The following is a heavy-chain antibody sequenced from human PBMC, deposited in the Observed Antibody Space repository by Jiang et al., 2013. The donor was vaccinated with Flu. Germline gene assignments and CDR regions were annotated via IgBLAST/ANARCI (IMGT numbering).Heavy chain of an antibody. CDR1: GFTFSDSW. CDR3: ARDYNWSFGY. Sequence: VQLLESGGGLVQPGESLRLSCAASGFTFSDSWMSWVRQAPGKGLEWVANIKPDGSGTYYVDSVKGRFTISKDNAKNSLFLQMNSPRAEDTAVYYCARDYNWSFGYWGQGTLVTVSS. CDR2: IKPDGSGT. J-gene: IGHJ4*02. V-gene: IGHV3-7*03. D-gene: IGHD1-1*01.